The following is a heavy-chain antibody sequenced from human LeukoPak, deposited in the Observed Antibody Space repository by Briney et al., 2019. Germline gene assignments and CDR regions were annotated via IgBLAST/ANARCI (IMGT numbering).Heavy chain of an antibody. D-gene: IGHD2-2*01. CDR2: IYHSGST. Sequence: SETLSLTCAVSGGSISSGGYSWSWIRQPPGKGLEWIGYIYHSGSTYYNPSLKSRVTISVDRSKNQFSLKLNSVTAADTAVYYCARVPYRICSSTSCYGMDVWGQGTTVTVSS. CDR3: ARVPYRICSSTSCYGMDV. CDR1: GGSISSGGYS. J-gene: IGHJ6*02. V-gene: IGHV4-30-2*01.